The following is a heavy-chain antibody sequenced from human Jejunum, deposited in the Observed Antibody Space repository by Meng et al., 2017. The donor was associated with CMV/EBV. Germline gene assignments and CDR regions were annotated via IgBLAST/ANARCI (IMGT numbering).Heavy chain of an antibody. V-gene: IGHV3-7*01. CDR3: ARGNALDY. J-gene: IGHJ4*02. Sequence: ACEASGFIFRNYWMSWARQAQGRGLEWVASMKTDGSEKYYVDSVKGRFTMSRDNAKNSLYLQMNSLRAEDTAVYYCARGNALDYWGLGTLVTVSS. CDR2: MKTDGSEK. CDR1: GFIFRNYW.